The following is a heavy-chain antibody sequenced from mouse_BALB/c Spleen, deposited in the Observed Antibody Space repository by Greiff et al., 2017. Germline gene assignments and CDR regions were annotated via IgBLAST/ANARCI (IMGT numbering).Heavy chain of an antibody. V-gene: IGHV3-2*02. J-gene: IGHJ2*01. Sequence: QLQESGPGLVKPSQSLSLTCTVTGYSITSDYAWNWIRQFPGNKLEWMGYISYSGSTSYNPSLKSRISITRDTSKNQFFLQLNSVTTEDTATYYCARGLRRGYYFDYWGQGTTLTVSS. CDR2: ISYSGST. CDR1: GYSITSDYA. D-gene: IGHD2-4*01. CDR3: ARGLRRGYYFDY.